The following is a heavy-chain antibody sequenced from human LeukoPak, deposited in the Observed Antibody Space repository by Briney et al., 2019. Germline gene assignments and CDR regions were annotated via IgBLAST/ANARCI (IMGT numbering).Heavy chain of an antibody. CDR2: IYYSGST. CDR1: GGSISSSSYY. CDR3: ARDRDDGFDL. Sequence: SETLSLTCTVSGGSISSSSYYWGWIRQPPGKGLEWIGSIYYSGSTYYNPSLKSRVTTSVDTSKNQFSLKLSSVTAADTAVYYCARDRDDGFDLWGRGTLVTVSS. D-gene: IGHD1-1*01. J-gene: IGHJ2*01. V-gene: IGHV4-39*07.